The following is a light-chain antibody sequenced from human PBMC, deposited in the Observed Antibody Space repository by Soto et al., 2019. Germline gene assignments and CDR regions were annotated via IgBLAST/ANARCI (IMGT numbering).Light chain of an antibody. CDR1: QGISSH. CDR3: QQLNSYPFT. Sequence: IQLTQSPSSLSAFVGGRVSITCRASQGISSHLAWYQQKPGKAPKLLIYSASTLQTGVPARFSGSGSGTDFTLTISSLQPEDFATYLCQQLNSYPFTFGGGTKVEIK. V-gene: IGKV1-9*01. CDR2: SAS. J-gene: IGKJ4*01.